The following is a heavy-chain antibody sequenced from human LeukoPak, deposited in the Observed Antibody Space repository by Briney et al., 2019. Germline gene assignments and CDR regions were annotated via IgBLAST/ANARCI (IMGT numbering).Heavy chain of an antibody. CDR3: ARLGLRFRGAFDI. V-gene: IGHV4-34*01. CDR2: INHSGST. D-gene: IGHD5-12*01. CDR1: GGSFSGYY. Sequence: SETLSLTCAVYGGSFSGYYWSWIRQPPGKGLEWVGEINHSGSTNYNPSLKSRVTISVDTSKNQFSLKLSSVTAADTAVYYCARLGLRFRGAFDIWGQGTMVTVSS. J-gene: IGHJ3*02.